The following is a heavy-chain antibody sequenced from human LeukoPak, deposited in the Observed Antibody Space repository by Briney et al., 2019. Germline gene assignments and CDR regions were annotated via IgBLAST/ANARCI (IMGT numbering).Heavy chain of an antibody. Sequence: GGSLRPSCAASGFTFSSYSMNWVRQAPGKGLEWVSSISSSSSYIYYADSVKGRFTISRDNAKNSLYLQMNSLRAEDTAVYYCARDSVFRSGWYNWFDPWGQGTLVTVSS. CDR1: GFTFSSYS. CDR2: ISSSSSYI. CDR3: ARDSVFRSGWYNWFDP. V-gene: IGHV3-21*01. D-gene: IGHD6-19*01. J-gene: IGHJ5*02.